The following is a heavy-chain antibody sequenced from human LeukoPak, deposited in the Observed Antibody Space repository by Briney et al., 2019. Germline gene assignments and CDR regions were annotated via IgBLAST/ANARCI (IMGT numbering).Heavy chain of an antibody. CDR1: GDSISSYY. CDR2: IYYSGST. D-gene: IGHD3-22*01. J-gene: IGHJ5*02. CDR3: ARANYYGTSGYLNWFDP. Sequence: SETLSLTCTVSGDSISSYYWGWIRQPPGKGLEWIGSIYYSGSTYYNPSLKSRVTISVDTSKNQFSLKLSSVTAADTAVYYCARANYYGTSGYLNWFDPWGQGTLVTVSS. V-gene: IGHV4-39*01.